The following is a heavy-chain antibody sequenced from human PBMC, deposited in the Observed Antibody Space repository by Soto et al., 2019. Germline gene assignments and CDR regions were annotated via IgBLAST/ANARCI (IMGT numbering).Heavy chain of an antibody. Sequence: QVQLVESGGGVVQPGRSLRLSCAASGFTFSSFAMHWVRQTPAKGLEWVAVISSDGSNKYYADSVKGRFTISRDNSKSTLYLQMNRLRAEDTAVYYCASPDSYFEYWGQGTLVTVSS. J-gene: IGHJ4*02. V-gene: IGHV3-30-3*01. CDR3: ASPDSYFEY. CDR2: ISSDGSNK. CDR1: GFTFSSFA. D-gene: IGHD3-22*01.